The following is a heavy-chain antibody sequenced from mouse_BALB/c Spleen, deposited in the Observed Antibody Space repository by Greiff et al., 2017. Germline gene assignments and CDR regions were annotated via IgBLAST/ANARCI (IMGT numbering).Heavy chain of an antibody. J-gene: IGHJ2*01. D-gene: IGHD4-1*01. Sequence: VQLVESGPGLVAPSQSLSITCTVSGFSLTGYGVNWVRQPPGKGLEWLGMIWGDGSTDYNSALKSRLSISKDNSKSQVFLKMNSLQTDDTARYYCATHKLGRSYYFDYWGQGTTLTVSS. CDR3: ATHKLGRSYYFDY. CDR1: GFSLTGYG. V-gene: IGHV2-6-7*01. CDR2: IWGDGST.